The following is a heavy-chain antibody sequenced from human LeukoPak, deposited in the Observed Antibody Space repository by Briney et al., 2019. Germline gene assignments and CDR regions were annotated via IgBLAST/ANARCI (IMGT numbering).Heavy chain of an antibody. V-gene: IGHV1-8*01. D-gene: IGHD3-10*01. J-gene: IGHJ6*02. CDR3: ARARRITMVRGVPYYYYYGMDV. CDR1: GYTFTSYD. CDR2: MNPNSGNT. Sequence: GASVKVSCKASGYTFTSYDINWVRQATGQGLEWMGWMNPNSGNTGYAQKFQGRVTMTRNTSISTAYMELSSLRSEDTAVYYCARARRITMVRGVPYYYYYGMDVWGQGTTVTVSS.